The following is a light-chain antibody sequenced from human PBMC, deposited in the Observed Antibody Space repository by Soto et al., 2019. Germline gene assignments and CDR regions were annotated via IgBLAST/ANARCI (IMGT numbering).Light chain of an antibody. CDR3: QQYGSSPPYT. Sequence: EMGLTQSPGTLPLSPGERATLSCRANQSVSSAYLAWYQQNPGQAPRLLISRASIRATGIPERFSGSGSVTDFTRTISRLQSEDSAVYYCQQYGSSPPYTFGQRTKLEIK. CDR1: QSVSSAY. J-gene: IGKJ2*01. CDR2: RAS. V-gene: IGKV3-20*01.